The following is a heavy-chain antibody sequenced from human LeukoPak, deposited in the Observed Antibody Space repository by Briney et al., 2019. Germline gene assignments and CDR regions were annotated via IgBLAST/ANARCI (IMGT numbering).Heavy chain of an antibody. Sequence: SETLSLTCTISGGSVSDYYWSWIRQSPGKGLEWIGYIYHTGSTSYSPSLKSRVTMSVDTSKNQFSLKLTSVTAADTAVYFCARGLAAAYDYNWFDPWGQGTLVSVSS. CDR1: GGSVSDYY. CDR2: IYHTGST. CDR3: ARGLAAAYDYNWFDP. D-gene: IGHD5-12*01. V-gene: IGHV4-59*02. J-gene: IGHJ5*02.